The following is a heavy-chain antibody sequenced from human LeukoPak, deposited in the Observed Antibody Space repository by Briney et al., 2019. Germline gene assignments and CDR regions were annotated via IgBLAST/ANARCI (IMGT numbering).Heavy chain of an antibody. CDR2: IHYSGST. D-gene: IGHD3-16*01. CDR1: GGTISSTSYY. CDR3: ARFFYYDASLPPY. J-gene: IGHJ4*02. Sequence: SETLSLTCTVSGGTISSTSYYWGWIRQPPGKGLEWIGSIHYSGSTYYNPSLKSRVTISVDTSKKQFSLHVRSVTAVDTATYYCARFFYYDASLPPYWGQGTLVIVSS. V-gene: IGHV4-39*01.